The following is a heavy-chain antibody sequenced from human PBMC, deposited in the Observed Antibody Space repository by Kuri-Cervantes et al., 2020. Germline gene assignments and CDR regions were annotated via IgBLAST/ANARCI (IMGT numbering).Heavy chain of an antibody. J-gene: IGHJ4*02. CDR3: ARDPDVHGDSILDY. Sequence: ASVKVSCKTSGFAFSNYPVAWVRQAPGQGLEWMGWISAYNDYAEYAAGLRDRLTLTTDKFTRTTYMELKSLTSDDTAIYYCARDPDVHGDSILDYWGQGTLVTVSS. CDR1: GFAFSNYP. CDR2: ISAYNDYA. V-gene: IGHV1-18*01. D-gene: IGHD4-17*01.